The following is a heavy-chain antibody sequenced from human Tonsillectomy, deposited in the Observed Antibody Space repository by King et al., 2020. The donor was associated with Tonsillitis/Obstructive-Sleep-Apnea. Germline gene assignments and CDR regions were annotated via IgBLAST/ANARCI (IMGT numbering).Heavy chain of an antibody. CDR1: GGTLSSYG. J-gene: IGHJ5*02. CDR2: IIPIIGLA. CDR3: ARLRGGDSGSSNWFDP. D-gene: IGHD6-6*01. Sequence: QLVQSGAEVKKPGSSVKVSCKASGGTLSSYGIGWVRQAPGQGLEWMGRIIPIIGLANYAQKFQGRVTITADKATSTAYMELTSLISEDTAVYYCARLRGGDSGSSNWFDPWGQGTLVTVSS. V-gene: IGHV1-69*09.